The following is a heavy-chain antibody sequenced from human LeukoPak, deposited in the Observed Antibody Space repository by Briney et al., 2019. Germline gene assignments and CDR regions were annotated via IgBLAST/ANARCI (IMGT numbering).Heavy chain of an antibody. J-gene: IGHJ1*01. D-gene: IGHD2-15*01. CDR3: ARHRGSCSGGSCYEYFEY. CDR2: SYYSGNT. Sequence: SETLSLTCTVSGGSISSSSYYWGWIRQPPGKGLEWIGSSYYSGNTYYNPSLKSRVTISVDTSKNQFSLNLRSVTAADTAVYYCARHRGSCSGGSCYEYFEYWGQGTLVTVSS. V-gene: IGHV4-39*01. CDR1: GGSISSSSYY.